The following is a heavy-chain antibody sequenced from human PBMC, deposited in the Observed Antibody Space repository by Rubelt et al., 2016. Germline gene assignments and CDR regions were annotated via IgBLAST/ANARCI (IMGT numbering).Heavy chain of an antibody. CDR1: YW. D-gene: IGHD1-26*01. CDR2: INQDGSEK. V-gene: IGHV3-7*03. J-gene: IGHJ6*02. CDR3: AREGSGNYWNYYYYGMDV. Sequence: YWMSWVRQAPGKGLEWVAKINQDGSEKYYVDSVKGRFTISRDNAKKSVYLQMNSLRAEDTAVYYCAREGSGNYWNYYYYGMDVWGQGTTVTVSS.